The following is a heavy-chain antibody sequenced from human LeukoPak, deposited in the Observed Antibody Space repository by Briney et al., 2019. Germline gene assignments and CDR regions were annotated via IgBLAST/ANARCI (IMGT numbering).Heavy chain of an antibody. V-gene: IGHV3-7*01. J-gene: IGHJ4*02. D-gene: IGHD2-2*01. CDR2: IKQDGSEK. CDR3: ARDQRFGTQLPPID. Sequence: PGGSLRLSCAASGFTFSSYWMSWVRQAPGKGLEWVANIKQDGSEKYYVDSVKGRFTISRDNAKNSLYLQMNSLRAEDTAVYYCARDQRFGTQLPPIDWGQGTLVTVSS. CDR1: GFTFSSYW.